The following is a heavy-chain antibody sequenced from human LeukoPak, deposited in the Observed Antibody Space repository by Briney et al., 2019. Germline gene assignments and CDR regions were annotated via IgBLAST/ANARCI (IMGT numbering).Heavy chain of an antibody. J-gene: IGHJ4*02. D-gene: IGHD6-19*01. CDR2: IIPIFGTA. CDR3: ARDRSSGWYFDY. CDR1: GYTLTSYG. Sequence: ASVKVSCKASGYTLTSYGISWVRQAPGQGLEWMGGIIPIFGTANYAQKFQGRVTITADESTSTAYMELSSLRSEDTAVYYCARDRSSGWYFDYWGQGTLVTVSS. V-gene: IGHV1-69*13.